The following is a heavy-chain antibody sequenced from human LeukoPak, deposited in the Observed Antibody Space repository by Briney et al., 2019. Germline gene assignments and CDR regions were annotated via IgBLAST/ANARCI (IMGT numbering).Heavy chain of an antibody. CDR1: GVFISSSSYY. V-gene: IGHV4-39*01. CDR3: ARHYYGSGSYYGLTGFDY. D-gene: IGHD3-10*01. CDR2: IYYSGST. Sequence: SETLSLTCTVSGVFISSSSYYWGWIRQPPGKGLEWIGSIYYSGSTYYNPSLNSRVTISVDTSKNQFSLKLSSVTAADTAVYYCARHYYGSGSYYGLTGFDYWGQGTLVTVSS. J-gene: IGHJ4*02.